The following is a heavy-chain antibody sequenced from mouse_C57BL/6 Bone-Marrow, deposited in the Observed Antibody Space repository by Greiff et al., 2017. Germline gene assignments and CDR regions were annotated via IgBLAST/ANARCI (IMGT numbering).Heavy chain of an antibody. CDR1: GYSITSGYY. CDR2: ISYDGSN. D-gene: IGHD1-1*01. J-gene: IGHJ2*01. V-gene: IGHV3-6*01. CDR3: ARDDGSILFDY. Sequence: EVKLQESGPGLVKPSQSLSLTCSVTGYSITSGYYWNWIRQFPGNKLEWMGYISYDGSNNYNPSLKNRISITRDTSKNQFFLKLNSVTTEDTATYYCARDDGSILFDYWGQGTTLTVSS.